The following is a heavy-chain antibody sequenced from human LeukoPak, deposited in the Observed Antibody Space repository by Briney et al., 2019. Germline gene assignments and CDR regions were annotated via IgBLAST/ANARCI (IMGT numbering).Heavy chain of an antibody. D-gene: IGHD6-19*01. CDR1: GGSISSYY. J-gene: IGHJ4*02. CDR2: IYYSGST. CDR3: ARGSSGWYGYYFDY. V-gene: IGHV4-59*01. Sequence: SETLSLTCTVSGGSISSYYWNWIRQPRGKGLEYIGYIYYSGSTNYNPSLKSRITISVDTSKNQFSLKLNSVTAADTAVYYCARGSSGWYGYYFDYWGQGTLVTVSS.